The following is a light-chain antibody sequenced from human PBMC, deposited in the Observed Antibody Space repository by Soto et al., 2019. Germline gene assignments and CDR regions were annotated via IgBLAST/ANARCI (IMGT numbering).Light chain of an antibody. J-gene: IGKJ1*01. CDR3: QQYGSSGT. Sequence: GTLSLSPGERATLSCSASQSVSNNYLAWYQQKPGQAPRLLIYGASNRATGIPDRFSGSGSGTDFTLTISRLEPEDFAVYYCQQYGSSGTFGQGTKVEIK. CDR2: GAS. V-gene: IGKV3-20*01. CDR1: QSVSNNY.